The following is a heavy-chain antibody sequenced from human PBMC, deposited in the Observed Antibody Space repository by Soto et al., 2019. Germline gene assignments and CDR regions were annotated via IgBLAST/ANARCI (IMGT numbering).Heavy chain of an antibody. D-gene: IGHD5-18*01. J-gene: IGHJ6*02. CDR1: GDSVSSNSAA. Sequence: SQTLSLTCAISGDSVSSNSAAWNWIRQSPSRGLEWLGRTYYRSKWYNDYAVSVKSRITINPDTSKNQFSLQLNSVTPEDTAVYYCARGVSVDTAMVNYYYGMDVWGQGTTVTVSS. CDR2: TYYRSKWYN. V-gene: IGHV6-1*01. CDR3: ARGVSVDTAMVNYYYGMDV.